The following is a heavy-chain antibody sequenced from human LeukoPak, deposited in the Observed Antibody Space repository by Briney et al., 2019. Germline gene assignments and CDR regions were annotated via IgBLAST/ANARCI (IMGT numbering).Heavy chain of an antibody. J-gene: IGHJ2*01. V-gene: IGHV4-39*07. D-gene: IGHD1-14*01. CDR2: IYYSGST. CDR3: AREERVTTPYFDL. Sequence: SENLSLTCTVSGGSISSSSYYWGWIRQPPGKGLEWIGSIYYSGSTYYNPSLKSRVTISVDTSKNQFSLKLSSVTAADTAVYYCAREERVTTPYFDLWGRGTLVTVSS. CDR1: GGSISSSSYY.